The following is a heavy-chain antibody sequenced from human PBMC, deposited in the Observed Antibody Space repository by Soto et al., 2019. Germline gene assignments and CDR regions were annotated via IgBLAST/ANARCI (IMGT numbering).Heavy chain of an antibody. CDR1: GGSISSYY. CDR3: ARAPYYDILTGSRFDP. Sequence: SETLSLTCTVSGGSISSYYWSWIRQPPGKGLEWIGYIYYSGSTNYNPSLKSRVTISVDTSKNQFSLKLSSVTAADTAVYYCARAPYYDILTGSRFDPWGQGTRVTVSS. V-gene: IGHV4-59*01. J-gene: IGHJ5*02. D-gene: IGHD3-9*01. CDR2: IYYSGST.